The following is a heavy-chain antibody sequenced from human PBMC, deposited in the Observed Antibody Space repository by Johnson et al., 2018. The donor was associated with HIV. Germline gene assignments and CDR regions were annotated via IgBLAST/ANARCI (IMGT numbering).Heavy chain of an antibody. J-gene: IGHJ3*02. V-gene: IGHV3-30-3*01. Sequence: QVLLVESGGGVVQPGRSLRLSCAASGFTFSSSAMHWVRQAPGQGLQWVALISYDGSNKYYADSVKGRFTISRDNAKNSLYLQMNSLRAEDTALYYCARERSLVRGVMPGAFDIWGQGTMGTVSS. D-gene: IGHD3-10*01. CDR3: ARERSLVRGVMPGAFDI. CDR1: GFTFSSSA. CDR2: ISYDGSNK.